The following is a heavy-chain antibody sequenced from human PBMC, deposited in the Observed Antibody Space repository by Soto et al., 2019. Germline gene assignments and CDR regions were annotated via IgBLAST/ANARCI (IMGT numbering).Heavy chain of an antibody. CDR3: ARDKYGNWAIEY. Sequence: ASVKVSCKASGYTFTSYGISWVRQTPGQGLEWMGWISVYSGNTNYAQNVQGRVTISVDTSKNQLSLKLSSVTAADTAIYYCARDKYGNWAIEYWGQGTLVTVSS. V-gene: IGHV1-18*01. CDR1: GYTFTSYG. D-gene: IGHD7-27*01. J-gene: IGHJ4*02. CDR2: ISVYSGNT.